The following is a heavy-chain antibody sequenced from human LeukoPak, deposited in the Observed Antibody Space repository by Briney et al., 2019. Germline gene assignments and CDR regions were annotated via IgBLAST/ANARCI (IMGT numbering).Heavy chain of an antibody. CDR3: AREHNDFWSGYYMTFFDY. D-gene: IGHD3-3*01. CDR1: GYTFTSYY. V-gene: IGHV1-46*01. Sequence: ASVKVSCKASGYTFTSYYMHWVRQAPGQGLEWMGTINPSGGSTSYAQKFQGRVTMTRDTPTSTVYMELSSLRSEDTAVYYCAREHNDFWSGYYMTFFDYWGQGTLVTVSS. J-gene: IGHJ4*02. CDR2: INPSGGST.